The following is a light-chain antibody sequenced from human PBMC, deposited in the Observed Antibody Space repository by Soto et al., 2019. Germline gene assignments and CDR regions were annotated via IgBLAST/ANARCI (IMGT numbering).Light chain of an antibody. CDR1: SSDVGGYNY. CDR2: EVS. CDR3: SSYTSSSTLVV. Sequence: QSALTQPASVSGSPGQSITISCTGTSSDVGGYNYVSWYQQHPCKAPKPMIYEVSNRPSGVSNRFSGSKSGNTASLTISGLQAQDEADDSCSSYTSSSTLVVFGGGTKVTVL. J-gene: IGLJ2*01. V-gene: IGLV2-14*01.